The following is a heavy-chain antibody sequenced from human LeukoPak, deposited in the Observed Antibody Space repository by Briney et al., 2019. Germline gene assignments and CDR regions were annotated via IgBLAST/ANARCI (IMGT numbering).Heavy chain of an antibody. CDR1: GYTFTGYY. D-gene: IGHD2-2*01. Sequence: ASVKVSCKASGYTFTGYYMHWVRQAPGQGLEWMGWINPNSGGTNYAQKFQGRVTMTRDTSISTAYMELSRLRSDDTAVYYCSKDLPHTRAWALNYWGQGALVTVSS. CDR2: INPNSGGT. J-gene: IGHJ4*02. V-gene: IGHV1-2*02. CDR3: SKDLPHTRAWALNY.